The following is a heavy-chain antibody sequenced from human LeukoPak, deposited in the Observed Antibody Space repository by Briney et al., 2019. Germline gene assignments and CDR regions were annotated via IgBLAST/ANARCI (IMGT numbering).Heavy chain of an antibody. CDR2: IKQDGSEK. V-gene: IGHV3-7*01. CDR1: GFTFSSYW. CDR3: ARDEGDSNGGLCYGMDV. D-gene: IGHD2-21*02. J-gene: IGHJ6*02. Sequence: GALRLSCAASGFTFSSYWMSWVRQAPGKGLEWVANIKQDGSEKYYVDSVKGRFTISRDNAKNSLYLQMNSLRAEDTAVYYCARDEGDSNGGLCYGMDVWGQGTTVTVSS.